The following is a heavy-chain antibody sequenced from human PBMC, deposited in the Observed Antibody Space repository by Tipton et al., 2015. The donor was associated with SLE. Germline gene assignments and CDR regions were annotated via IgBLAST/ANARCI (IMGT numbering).Heavy chain of an antibody. J-gene: IGHJ3*02. D-gene: IGHD4-23*01. CDR2: ISSSSSYI. V-gene: IGHV3-21*01. CDR1: GFTFSSYE. Sequence: SLRLSCAASGFTFSSYEMNWVRQAPGKGLEWVSSISSSSSYIYYADSVKGRFTISRDNAKNSLYLQMNSLRAEDTAVYYCARVFNDYGGNADAFDIWGQGTMVTVSS. CDR3: ARVFNDYGGNADAFDI.